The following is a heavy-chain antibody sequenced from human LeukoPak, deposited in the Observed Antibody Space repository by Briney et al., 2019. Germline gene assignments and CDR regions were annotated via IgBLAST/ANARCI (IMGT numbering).Heavy chain of an antibody. D-gene: IGHD2-15*01. CDR1: GLTFSSHS. J-gene: IGHJ6*02. V-gene: IGHV3-21*01. CDR3: ARVGCSGGRCPGYGMDV. Sequence: GGCLRLSCSASGLTFSSHSRNWVRQAPGKGLEWVSSISSSSTYIYYADSVKGRFTTSRDNAKNSLYLQMNSLRVEDTAVYYCARVGCSGGRCPGYGMDVWGQGATVTVSS. CDR2: ISSSSTYI.